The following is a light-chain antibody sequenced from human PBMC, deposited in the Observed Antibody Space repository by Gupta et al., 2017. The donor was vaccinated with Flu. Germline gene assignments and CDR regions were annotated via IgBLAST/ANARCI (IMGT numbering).Light chain of an antibody. V-gene: IGKV3D-15*01. CDR1: QSVGSF. J-gene: IGKJ4*01. CDR3: QQERNWPLT. CDR2: CTS. Sequence: PATLSRSPGERATLSCRASQSVGSFLAWYQQKPGQAPRLLIYCTSTRATGIPARISGSGSGTEFSLTISSLQSEDFAVYYCQQERNWPLTFGGGTKVEIK.